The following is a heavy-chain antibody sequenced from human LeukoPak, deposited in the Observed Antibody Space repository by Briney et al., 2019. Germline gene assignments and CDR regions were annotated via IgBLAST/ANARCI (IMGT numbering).Heavy chain of an antibody. V-gene: IGHV1-69*04. CDR3: ATWGYRAATGIDY. CDR1: GGTFSSYA. CDR2: IIPILGIA. D-gene: IGHD6-13*01. J-gene: IGHJ4*02. Sequence: SVKVSCKASGGTFSSYAISWVRQAPGQGLEWMGRIIPILGIANYAQKFQGRVTITADKSTSTAYMELSSLRSEDTAVYYCATWGYRAATGIDYWGQGTLVTVSS.